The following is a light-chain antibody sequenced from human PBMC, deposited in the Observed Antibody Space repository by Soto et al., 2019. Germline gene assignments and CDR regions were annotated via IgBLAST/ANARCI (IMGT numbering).Light chain of an antibody. CDR3: QQRSNWPPIT. CDR2: DAS. CDR1: QSVSSY. J-gene: IGKJ5*01. V-gene: IGKV3-11*01. Sequence: DIKMTQSPSSLSLSPGERATLSCRASQSVSSYLAWYQQKPGQAPRLLIYDASNRATGIPARFSGSGSGTDFTLTISSLEPEDFAVYYCQQRSNWPPITFGQGTRLEIK.